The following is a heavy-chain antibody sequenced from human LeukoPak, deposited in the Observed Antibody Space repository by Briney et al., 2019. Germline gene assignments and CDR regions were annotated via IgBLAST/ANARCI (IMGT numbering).Heavy chain of an antibody. Sequence: GGSLRLSCAASGFTFSSYAMSWVRQAPGKGLECISGFSGSGGSTYYADSVKGRFTISRDNSKNTLYLQMNSLRAEDTAVYYCAKGATERGTYFDYWGQGTLVTVSS. J-gene: IGHJ4*02. CDR2: FSGSGGST. CDR3: AKGATERGTYFDY. CDR1: GFTFSSYA. D-gene: IGHD1-26*01. V-gene: IGHV3-23*01.